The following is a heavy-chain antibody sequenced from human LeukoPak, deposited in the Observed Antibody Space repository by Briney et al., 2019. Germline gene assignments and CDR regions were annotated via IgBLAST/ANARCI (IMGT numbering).Heavy chain of an antibody. J-gene: IGHJ4*02. CDR3: AKAPRQVDDYVWGSYPFPL. Sequence: GGSLRLSCAASGFTFSTYTMYWVRQPPGKRLEWVSIIGNNGGGIHYADSVKGRFTISRDNFKNALYLQMNSLRVEDTAVYYCAKAPRQVDDYVWGSYPFPLWGQGTLVTVSS. D-gene: IGHD3-16*02. CDR2: IGNNGGGI. V-gene: IGHV3-23*01. CDR1: GFTFSTYT.